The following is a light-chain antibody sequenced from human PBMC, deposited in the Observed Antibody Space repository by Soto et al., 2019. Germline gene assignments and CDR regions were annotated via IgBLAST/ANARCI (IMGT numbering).Light chain of an antibody. CDR3: NSYTSSSRV. CDR1: SSDVGGYNY. J-gene: IGLJ1*01. Sequence: QSALTQPASVSGSPGQSITISCTGTSSDVGGYNYVSWYQHHPGKAPKLMIYEVSKRPSGVSNRFSGSKSGNTASLTISGLQAEDGADYYCNSYTSSSRVFGTGTKLTVL. CDR2: EVS. V-gene: IGLV2-14*01.